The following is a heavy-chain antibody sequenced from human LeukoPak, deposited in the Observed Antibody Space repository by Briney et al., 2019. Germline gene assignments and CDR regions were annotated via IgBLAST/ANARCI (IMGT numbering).Heavy chain of an antibody. CDR2: LYSGGRT. D-gene: IGHD4-23*01. CDR1: GFTVNSIF. CDR3: ARDPGGNNFDY. V-gene: IGHV3-66*01. J-gene: IGHJ4*02. Sequence: GGSLRLSCAASGFTVNSIFMSWVRQAPGKGLEWISVLYSGGRTDYADSVKGRFTISRDNSKNMLYLQMNNLRPEDTAVYYCARDPGGNNFDYWGQGTLVTVSS.